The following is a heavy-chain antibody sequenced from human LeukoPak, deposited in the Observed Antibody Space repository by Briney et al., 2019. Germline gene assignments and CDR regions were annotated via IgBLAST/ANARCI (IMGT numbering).Heavy chain of an antibody. CDR2: IYYNGFT. J-gene: IGHJ4*02. CDR3: ARAPTRYCANGICYTSQFDS. Sequence: SETLSLTCTVASGSISTHYWNWLRQPPGQGLEWIGYIYYNGFTNYHASLKSRVTMSVDPSKNQFSLKLSSVTAADTAVYYCARAPTRYCANGICYTSQFDSWGQGTLVTVSS. CDR1: SGSISTHY. D-gene: IGHD2-8*01. V-gene: IGHV4-59*11.